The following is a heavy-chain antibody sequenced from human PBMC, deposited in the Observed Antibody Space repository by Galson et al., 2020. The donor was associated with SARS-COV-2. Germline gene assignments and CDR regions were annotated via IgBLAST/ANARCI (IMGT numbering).Heavy chain of an antibody. D-gene: IGHD2-21*02. CDR1: GGTISSSDW. V-gene: IGHV4-4*02. CDR3: SRIIVTAYYFSYMDV. Sequence: SETLSLTCAVSGGTISSSDWWGWVRQPPGKGLEWIGEIFHSGYTNYNPSRKSRVTMSVDTSKNQFSLKLSSVTAADTALYYCSRIIVTAYYFSYMDVWGKGTTVTVSS. CDR2: IFHSGYT. J-gene: IGHJ6*03.